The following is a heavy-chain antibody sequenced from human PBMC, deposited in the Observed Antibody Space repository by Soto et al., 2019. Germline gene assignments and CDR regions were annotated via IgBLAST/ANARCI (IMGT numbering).Heavy chain of an antibody. D-gene: IGHD3-9*01. CDR1: GGYVSSGSFY. CDR3: ARDSTYYDILTGYYTWFDP. V-gene: IGHV4-61*01. J-gene: IGHJ5*02. CDR2: IYYSGST. Sequence: ASETLSLTCPVSGGYVSSGSFYWSWIRQPPGKGLEWIGYIYYSGSTNYNPSLKSRVTISVDTSKNQFSLKLSSVTAADTAVYYCARDSTYYDILTGYYTWFDPWGQGTLVTVSS.